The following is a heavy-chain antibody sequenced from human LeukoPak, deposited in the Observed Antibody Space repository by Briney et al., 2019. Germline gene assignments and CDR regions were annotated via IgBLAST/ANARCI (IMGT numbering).Heavy chain of an antibody. J-gene: IGHJ4*02. Sequence: GGSLRLSCAASGFTFSSYAMSWVRQAPGKGLEWVSSISSSSTYIYYADSLKGRFTISRDNAKNSLYLQMNGLRAEDTAVYYCARGIPFDYWGQGTLVTVSS. V-gene: IGHV3-21*01. CDR3: ARGIPFDY. CDR1: GFTFSSYA. D-gene: IGHD2-21*01. CDR2: ISSSSTYI.